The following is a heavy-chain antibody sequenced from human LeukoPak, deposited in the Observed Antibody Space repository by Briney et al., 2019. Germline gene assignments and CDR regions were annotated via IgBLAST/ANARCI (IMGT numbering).Heavy chain of an antibody. D-gene: IGHD6-13*01. CDR1: GFTFDDYP. V-gene: IGHV3-9*03. Sequence: GRSLTLSCIGSGFTFDDYPMHWVRPVPGKGLEWVSGISLASGSQAYADSLKGRFTDSRDNANNSLYLQMNSLRSEDMALYYCAKDRQKGSSLTAAGDSFDVWGHGTMVIVSS. CDR2: ISLASGSQ. CDR3: AKDRQKGSSLTAAGDSFDV. J-gene: IGHJ3*01.